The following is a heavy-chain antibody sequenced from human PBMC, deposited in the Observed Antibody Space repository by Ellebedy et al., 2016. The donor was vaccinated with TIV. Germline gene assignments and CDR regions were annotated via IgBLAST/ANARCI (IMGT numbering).Heavy chain of an antibody. V-gene: IGHV3-23*01. CDR2: IIETGAQT. J-gene: IGHJ6*02. CDR3: ATGGERTSAYDYALDV. D-gene: IGHD3-22*01. CDR1: GLTLSNYA. Sequence: GESLKISCEAFGLTLSNYAMDWVRQAPGKGLEWVSGIIETGAQTDYADSVKGRFTISRDDSKNTLYLQMNSLGVEDTALYYCATGGERTSAYDYALDVWGQGTTVTVAS.